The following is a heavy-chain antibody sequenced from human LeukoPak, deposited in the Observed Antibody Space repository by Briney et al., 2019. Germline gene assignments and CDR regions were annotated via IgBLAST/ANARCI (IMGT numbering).Heavy chain of an antibody. CDR3: ARVRSRYIWGTPQWPFDM. J-gene: IGHJ3*02. CDR2: IYSGGST. Sequence: GGSLRLSCAASGFTVSSNYMSWVRQAPGKGLEWVSVIYSGGSTYYADSVKGRLTISRDNAKNTLYLEMNSLRPEDTALYYCARVRSRYIWGTPQWPFDMWGQGTMVTV. D-gene: IGHD3-16*01. CDR1: GFTVSSNY. V-gene: IGHV3-53*05.